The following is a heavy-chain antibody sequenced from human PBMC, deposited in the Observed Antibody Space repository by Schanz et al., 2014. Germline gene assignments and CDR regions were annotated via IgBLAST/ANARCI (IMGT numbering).Heavy chain of an antibody. Sequence: EVKLLESGGTLVRPGGSLRLSCAASGFNFNNFAMTWVRQAPGKGPEWVANIKHDGSVKDYVDSVEGRFTISRDNAKRSLFLQMNSLRVEDTAVYFCVSKTGSPNYWGQGTLVTVSS. CDR3: VSKTGSPNY. CDR2: IKHDGSVK. V-gene: IGHV3-7*02. J-gene: IGHJ4*02. D-gene: IGHD6-13*01. CDR1: GFNFNNFA.